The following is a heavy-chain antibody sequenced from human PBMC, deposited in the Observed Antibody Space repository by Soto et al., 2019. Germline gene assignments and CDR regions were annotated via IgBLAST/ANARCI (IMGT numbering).Heavy chain of an antibody. J-gene: IGHJ5*02. V-gene: IGHV4-39*01. CDR3: ASGIVDYGDYRWFDP. CDR1: GGSISISSYY. Sequence: SDTLSLTCTVSGGSISISSYYWGWIRQPPGKGLEWIGSIYYSGSTYYNPSLKSRVTISVDTSKNQFSLKLSSVTAADTAVYYCASGIVDYGDYRWFDPWGQGTLVTVSS. CDR2: IYYSGST. D-gene: IGHD4-17*01.